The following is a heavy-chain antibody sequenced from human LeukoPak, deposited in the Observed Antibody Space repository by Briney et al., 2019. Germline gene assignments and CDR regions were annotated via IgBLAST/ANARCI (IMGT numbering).Heavy chain of an antibody. D-gene: IGHD2-21*02. Sequence: ASVKVSCKASGYTFTGYYMHWVRQAPGQGLEWMGWINPNSGGTDYAQKFQGRVTMTRDTSISTAYMELSRLRSDDTAVYYCARGARLAYCGGDCYLFDYWGQGTLVTVSS. CDR1: GYTFTGYY. CDR3: ARGARLAYCGGDCYLFDY. CDR2: INPNSGGT. J-gene: IGHJ4*02. V-gene: IGHV1-2*02.